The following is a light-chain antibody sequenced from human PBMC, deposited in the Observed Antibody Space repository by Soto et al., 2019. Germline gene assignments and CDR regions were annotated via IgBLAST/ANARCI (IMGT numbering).Light chain of an antibody. V-gene: IGLV2-14*01. CDR2: EVG. CDR1: TSDVGGYNY. J-gene: IGLJ1*01. Sequence: QSVLTQPASVSGSPGQSITISCTGTTSDVGGYNYVSWYQQHPGKAPKLMNYEVGNRPSGVSNRFSGSKSGNTASLIISGLQAEDEAAYYCFSYTTSSAPYVFGTGTKVTVL. CDR3: FSYTTSSAPYV.